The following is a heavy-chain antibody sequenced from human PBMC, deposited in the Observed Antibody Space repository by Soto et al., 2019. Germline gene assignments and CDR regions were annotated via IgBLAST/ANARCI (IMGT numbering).Heavy chain of an antibody. CDR2: ISAYNGNT. CDR1: GYIFTNYG. V-gene: IGHV1-18*01. CDR3: ARDPDY. J-gene: IGHJ4*02. Sequence: QVQLVQSGAEVKKPGASVNVSCRASGYIFTNYGISWVRQAPGQGLEWMGWISAYNGNTNYAQKFQGRVSLTTETSTSTAYMELRSLRSDDTAVYYCARDPDYWGQGTLVTVSS.